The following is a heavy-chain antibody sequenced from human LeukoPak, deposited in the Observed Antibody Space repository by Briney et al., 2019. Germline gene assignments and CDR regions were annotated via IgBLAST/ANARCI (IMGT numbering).Heavy chain of an antibody. CDR2: FNPSGSS. CDR3: AREGGGPRWLDP. Sequence: PSETLPLTCTVSGGSISSYYWIWIRQPAGKGLEWIGRFNPSGSSNYNPSLRSRVTMSVDTSKNQFSLNLSSVTAADTAVYYCAREGGGPRWLDPWGQGTLVTVSS. D-gene: IGHD6-25*01. V-gene: IGHV4-4*07. CDR1: GGSISSYY. J-gene: IGHJ5*02.